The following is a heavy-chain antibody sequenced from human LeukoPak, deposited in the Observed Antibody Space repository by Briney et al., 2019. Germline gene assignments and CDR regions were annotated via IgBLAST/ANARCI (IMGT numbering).Heavy chain of an antibody. D-gene: IGHD5-18*01. J-gene: IGHJ4*02. V-gene: IGHV3-74*01. CDR3: ARGGRGYSYAFKTLDY. CDR1: GFTFSSYW. CDR2: INSDGSST. Sequence: GGSLRLSCAASGFTFSSYWMHWVRQAPGKGLVWVSRINSDGSSTSYADSVKGRFTISRDNAKNSLYLQMNSLRAEDTAVYYCARGGRGYSYAFKTLDYWGQGTLVTVSS.